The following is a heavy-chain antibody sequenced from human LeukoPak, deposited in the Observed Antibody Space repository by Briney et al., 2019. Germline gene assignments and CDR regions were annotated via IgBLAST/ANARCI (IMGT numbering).Heavy chain of an antibody. D-gene: IGHD3-10*01. V-gene: IGHV1-8*01. CDR1: GYTFTSYD. Sequence: GASVKVSCKASGYTFTSYDINWVRRATGQGLEWMGWMNPNSGNTGYAQKFQGRVTMTRNTSISTAYMELSSLRSEDTAVYYCARVLTNGDLPGYWGQGTLVTVSS. CDR2: MNPNSGNT. CDR3: ARVLTNGDLPGY. J-gene: IGHJ4*02.